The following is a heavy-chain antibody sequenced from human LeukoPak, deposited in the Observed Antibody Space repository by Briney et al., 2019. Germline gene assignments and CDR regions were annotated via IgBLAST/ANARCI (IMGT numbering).Heavy chain of an antibody. J-gene: IGHJ4*02. CDR3: ARDRTYYDSSGYYLD. D-gene: IGHD3-22*01. CDR1: GYTFTSYD. Sequence: ASVKVSCKASGYTFTSYDINWVRQATGQGLEWMGWINPNSGGTNYAQKFQGRVTMTRDTSISTAYMELSRLRSDDTAVYYCARDRTYYDSSGYYLDWGQGTLVTVSS. CDR2: INPNSGGT. V-gene: IGHV1-2*02.